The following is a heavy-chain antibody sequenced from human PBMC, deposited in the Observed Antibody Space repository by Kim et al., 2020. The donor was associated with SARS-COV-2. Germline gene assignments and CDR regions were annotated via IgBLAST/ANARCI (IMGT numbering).Heavy chain of an antibody. D-gene: IGHD2-15*01. CDR3: AGDCCSGGRFDP. Sequence: GGSLRLSCEVSGFIVSSSYMGWVRQAPGKGLEWVSSIYKDGSTYYADSVKGRFTISRDNSRNRIYLQVNSLRVEDTAIYSCAGDCCSGGRFDPWGQGALVIVSS. CDR1: GFIVSSSY. CDR2: IYKDGST. J-gene: IGHJ5*02. V-gene: IGHV3-53*01.